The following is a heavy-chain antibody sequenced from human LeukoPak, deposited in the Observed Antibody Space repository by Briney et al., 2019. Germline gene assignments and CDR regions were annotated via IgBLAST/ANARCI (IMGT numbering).Heavy chain of an antibody. Sequence: GKSLRLSCAASGFTFSNYAMHWVRQAPGMGLEWVAVISYAGTYTFYADSVKGRFTISRDNFKNTVSLQLNSLRAEDTAMYYCAKDDDWGRFNHWGQGTLVTVSS. V-gene: IGHV3-30*04. J-gene: IGHJ1*01. CDR1: GFTFSNYA. CDR2: ISYAGTYT. CDR3: AKDDDWGRFNH. D-gene: IGHD3-16*01.